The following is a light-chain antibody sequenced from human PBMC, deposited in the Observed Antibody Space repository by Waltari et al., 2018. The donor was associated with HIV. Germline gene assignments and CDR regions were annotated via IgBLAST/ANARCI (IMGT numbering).Light chain of an antibody. CDR1: QSVTTY. V-gene: IGKV3-11*01. Sequence: DIVLTQSPATLSLYPGERATLSRRASQSVTTYLAWYQQKPGQAPRLLIYDASNRASGIPARFSGSGSGTDFTLTISSLEPEDFAVYYCQQRSKWPPLTFGGGTKVEIK. CDR3: QQRSKWPPLT. CDR2: DAS. J-gene: IGKJ4*01.